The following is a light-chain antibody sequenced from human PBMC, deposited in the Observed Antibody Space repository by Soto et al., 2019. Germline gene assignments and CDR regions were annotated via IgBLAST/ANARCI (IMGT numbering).Light chain of an antibody. CDR3: QQYNYWPPWT. Sequence: ILMTQSPATLSVSPGERATLSCRASQSASNNLAWYQQKPGQAPRPLIYDASTRATGIPARFSGSGSGTEFTLTISGLQSEDFAVYYCQQYNYWPPWTFGQGTKVEIK. CDR1: QSASNN. J-gene: IGKJ1*01. CDR2: DAS. V-gene: IGKV3-15*01.